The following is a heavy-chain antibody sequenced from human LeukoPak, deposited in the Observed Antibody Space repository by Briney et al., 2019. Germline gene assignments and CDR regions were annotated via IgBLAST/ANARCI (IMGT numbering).Heavy chain of an antibody. D-gene: IGHD4-11*01. Sequence: GGSLRLSCAASGFTFSSYAMSWVRPAPGKGLEWVSAISGRGGRTYYADSVKGRFTISRDNSKNPLYLQMNSLRAEDTAVYYCARDGLTTVTGDYYYYYYMDVWGKGTTVTVSS. V-gene: IGHV3-23*01. CDR3: ARDGLTTVTGDYYYYYYMDV. J-gene: IGHJ6*03. CDR1: GFTFSSYA. CDR2: ISGRGGRT.